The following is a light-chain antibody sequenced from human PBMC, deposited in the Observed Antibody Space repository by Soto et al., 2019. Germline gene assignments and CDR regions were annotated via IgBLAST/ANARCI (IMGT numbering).Light chain of an antibody. Sequence: EIVMSQSPATLSVSPGERVTFSCRSSQSVTTNVAWYQQKPGQAPRLLIYSSSIGATAIPARFSGSGSGTEFTLTISSLQSEDFAVYYCQQYNDWPPFTFGRGTKLEIK. CDR3: QQYNDWPPFT. J-gene: IGKJ2*01. CDR2: SSS. V-gene: IGKV3-15*01. CDR1: QSVTTN.